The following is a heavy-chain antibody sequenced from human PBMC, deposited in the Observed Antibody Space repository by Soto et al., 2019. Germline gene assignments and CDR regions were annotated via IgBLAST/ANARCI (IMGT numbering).Heavy chain of an antibody. CDR1: GGSISSSSYY. J-gene: IGHJ3*02. Sequence: QLQLQESGPGLVKPSETLSLTCTVSGGSISSSSYYWGWIRQPPGKGLEWIGSIYDSGSTYYNPSLKSGATISVDTSKNQFSLNLSSVTAADTAVYYCARRGLTSRAFDIWGPGTMVTVSS. CDR2: IYDSGST. D-gene: IGHD3-10*01. V-gene: IGHV4-39*01. CDR3: ARRGLTSRAFDI.